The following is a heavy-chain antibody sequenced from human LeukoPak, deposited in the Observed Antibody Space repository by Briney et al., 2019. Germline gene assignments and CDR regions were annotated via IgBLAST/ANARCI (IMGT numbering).Heavy chain of an antibody. CDR2: INHSGST. V-gene: IGHV4-34*01. J-gene: IGHJ6*03. D-gene: IGHD6-6*01. Sequence: KTGGSLRLSCAASEFTFSSYEMNWVRQPPGKGLEWIGEINHSGSTNYNPSLKSRVTISVDTSKNQFSLKLSSVTAADTAVYYCARGRRSKYYYYYYMDVWGKGTTVTVSS. CDR1: EFTFSSYE. CDR3: ARGRRSKYYYYYYMDV.